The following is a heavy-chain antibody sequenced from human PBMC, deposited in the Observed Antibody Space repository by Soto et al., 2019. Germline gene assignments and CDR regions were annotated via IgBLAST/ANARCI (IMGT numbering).Heavy chain of an antibody. CDR2: ISAAGGSA. J-gene: IGHJ5*01. D-gene: IGHD2-2*01. Sequence: EVQLLEPGGGLVQPGGSLRVSCAASGFTFSSYGMSWVRQAPGKGLEWVSSISAAGGSAYYADPVKGRFTISRDNSKNRLYLQMNSLRAEDTAVYYCAKPPPYCSSNTCYFPFDSWGQGTLVTVSS. V-gene: IGHV3-23*01. CDR1: GFTFSSYG. CDR3: AKPPPYCSSNTCYFPFDS.